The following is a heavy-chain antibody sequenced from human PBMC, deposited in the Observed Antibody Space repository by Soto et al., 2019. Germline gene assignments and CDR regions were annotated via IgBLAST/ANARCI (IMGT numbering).Heavy chain of an antibody. V-gene: IGHV4-30-2*01. CDR2: ILHPGGT. CDR3: ARLQFGEGFDY. D-gene: IGHD3-10*01. J-gene: IGHJ4*02. CDR1: GGSISGVGFA. Sequence: TLSLTCAVSGGSISGVGFAWGWIRQPPGKGLEWIGYILHPGGTQYNPSLKSRASMSVDKSKNQFSLHLTSVTAADTAVYYCARLQFGEGFDYWGQGALVTVSS.